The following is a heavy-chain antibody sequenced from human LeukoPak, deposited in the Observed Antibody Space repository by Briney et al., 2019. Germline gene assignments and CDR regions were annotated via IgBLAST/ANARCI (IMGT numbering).Heavy chain of an antibody. CDR3: ACDSPHDHTVGLDY. D-gene: IGHD2-21*01. CDR1: ESSFRNFW. J-gene: IGHJ4*02. Sequence: GGSLRLSCAASESSFRNFWMHWVRQVPGKGLVWVSRINSDGSNTAYADSVKGRFTISRDNAKNTLHLQMNDLRAEDTAVYYCACDSPHDHTVGLDYWGQGTLVTVSP. V-gene: IGHV3-74*01. CDR2: INSDGSNT.